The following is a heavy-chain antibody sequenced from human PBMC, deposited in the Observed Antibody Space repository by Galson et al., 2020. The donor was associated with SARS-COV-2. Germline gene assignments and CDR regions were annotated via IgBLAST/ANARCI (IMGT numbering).Heavy chain of an antibody. V-gene: IGHV2-70*01. CDR3: ARTENNYDILTGYYYYFDY. Sequence: SGPTLVKPTQTLTLTCTFPGFSLSTSGMCVSWIRQPPGKALEWLALIDWDDDKYYSTSLKTRLTIPKDTSKNQVVLTMTNMDPVDTATYYCARTENNYDILTGYYYYFDYWGQGTLVTVSS. D-gene: IGHD3-9*01. CDR2: IDWDDDK. CDR1: GFSLSTSGMC. J-gene: IGHJ4*02.